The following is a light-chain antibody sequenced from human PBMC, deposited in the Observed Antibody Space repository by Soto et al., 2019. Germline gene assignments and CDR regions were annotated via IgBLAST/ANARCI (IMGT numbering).Light chain of an antibody. CDR2: GAS. J-gene: IGKJ2*01. CDR1: QSVTSTY. CDR3: QLYHSSSYT. Sequence: EIVLTQSPGTLSLSPGERATLSCRASQSVTSTYLAWYQQKPGQAPRLLIYGASRRATDIPDRFSGSGSGTDFTLTISRLEPKDFAVYYCQLYHSSSYTFGQGTKLEIE. V-gene: IGKV3-20*01.